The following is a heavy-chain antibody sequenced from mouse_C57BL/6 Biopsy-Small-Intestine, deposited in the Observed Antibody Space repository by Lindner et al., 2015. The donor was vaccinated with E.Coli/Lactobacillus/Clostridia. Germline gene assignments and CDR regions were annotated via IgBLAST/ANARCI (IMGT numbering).Heavy chain of an antibody. CDR2: IFPGSDNA. D-gene: IGHD1-3*01. Sequence: VQLQESGAELARPGASVKLSCKASGYTFSNYGISWVKQRTGQGLEWIGKIFPGSDNAYLNENFKDKATLTADKSSSTVYMELRSLTSEDSAVYFCARGEDNSFAFWGQGTLVTVSA. J-gene: IGHJ3*01. CDR3: ARGEDNSFAF. V-gene: IGHV1-81*01. CDR1: GYTFSNYG.